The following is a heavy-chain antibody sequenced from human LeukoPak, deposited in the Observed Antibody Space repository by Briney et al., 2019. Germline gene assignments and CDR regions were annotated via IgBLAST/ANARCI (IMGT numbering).Heavy chain of an antibody. V-gene: IGHV4-61*02. CDR2: IYTSGRT. CDR3: ARGLWPLYYFDY. J-gene: IGHJ4*02. D-gene: IGHD5-18*01. CDR1: SGSISSGSYY. Sequence: SETLSLTCTVSSGSISSGSYYWSWIRQPAGKGLEGIGRIYTSGRTDYNPSLKSRVTISVDTSKNQFSLKLSSVTAADTAVYYCARGLWPLYYFDYWGQGTLVTVSS.